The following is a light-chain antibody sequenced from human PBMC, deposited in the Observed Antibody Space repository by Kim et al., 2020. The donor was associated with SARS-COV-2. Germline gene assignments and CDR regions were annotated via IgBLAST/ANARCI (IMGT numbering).Light chain of an antibody. J-gene: IGLJ2*01. CDR1: SLRSYY. V-gene: IGLV3-19*01. CDR2: GKN. Sequence: SSELTQDPAVSVALGQTVRITCQGDSLRSYYASWYQQKPGRAPVLVIYGKNNRPSGIPDRFSGSSSGNTASLTITGAQAEDEADYYCNSRDSSGNHVAFGGGTQLTVL. CDR3: NSRDSSGNHVA.